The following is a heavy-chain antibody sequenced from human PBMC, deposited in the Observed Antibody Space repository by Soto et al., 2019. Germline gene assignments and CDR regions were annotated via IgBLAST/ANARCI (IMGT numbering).Heavy chain of an antibody. CDR3: ARVAGAAAGTQLGDYMDV. CDR2: INHSGST. CDR1: GGSFSGYY. Sequence: PSETLSLTCAVYGGSFSGYYWSWIRQPPGKGLEWIGEINHSGSTNYNPSLKSRVTISVDTSKNQFSLKLSSVTAADTAVYYCARVAGAAAGTQLGDYMDVWGKATTVTVSS. V-gene: IGHV4-34*01. J-gene: IGHJ6*03. D-gene: IGHD6-13*01.